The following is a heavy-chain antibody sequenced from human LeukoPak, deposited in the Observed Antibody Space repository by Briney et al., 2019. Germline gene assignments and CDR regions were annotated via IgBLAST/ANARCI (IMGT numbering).Heavy chain of an antibody. CDR3: TVGGDGTKVDH. CDR2: ISYSGSA. V-gene: IGHV4-31*11. CDR1: IDSINNDYYY. D-gene: IGHD3-10*01. J-gene: IGHJ4*02. Sequence: SETLSLTCAVSIDSINNDYYYWSWIRQHPGEGLEWVGHISYSGSASYNPSLRSRVTISVDTSKNQFSLKLSSVTAADSAMCYCTVGGDGTKVDHWGQGTLVTVSS.